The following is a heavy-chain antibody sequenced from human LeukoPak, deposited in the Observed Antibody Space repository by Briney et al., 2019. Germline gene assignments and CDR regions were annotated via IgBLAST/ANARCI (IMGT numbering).Heavy chain of an antibody. D-gene: IGHD3-22*01. CDR3: ARGMFDGRGYYSFHS. CDR2: TDHSGTA. J-gene: IGHJ4*02. CDR1: GGSFNSATFY. Sequence: SETLALTCTASGGSFNSATFYWSWIRHLPGKDLEWIGNTDHSGTAYYNPSLKSRFTMSVDTSKSQFSLRLSSVTTADTALYYCARGMFDGRGYYSFHSWGQGTLVTVSS. V-gene: IGHV4-61*01.